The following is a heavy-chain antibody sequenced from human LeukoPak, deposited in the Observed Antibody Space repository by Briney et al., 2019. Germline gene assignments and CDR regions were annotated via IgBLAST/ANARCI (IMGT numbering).Heavy chain of an antibody. J-gene: IGHJ4*02. V-gene: IGHV3-30*02. CDR1: GFIFSSYG. CDR3: AGVGATGAFDY. CDR2: IRYDGNNK. D-gene: IGHD1-26*01. Sequence: GGSLRLSCAASGFIFSSYGMHWVRQAPGKGLEWVAFIRYDGNNKYYADSVEGRSTISRDNSKNTLYLQMNSLRAEDTAVYYCAGVGATGAFDYWGQGTLVTVSS.